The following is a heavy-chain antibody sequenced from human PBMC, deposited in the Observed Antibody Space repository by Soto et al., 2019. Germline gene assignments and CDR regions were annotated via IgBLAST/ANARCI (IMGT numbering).Heavy chain of an antibody. J-gene: IGHJ5*02. D-gene: IGHD3-16*01. CDR2: IYYSGST. Sequence: SETLSLTCTVSGGSISSSSYYWGWIRQPPGKGLEWIGSIYYSGSTYYNPSLKSRVTISVDTSKNQFSLKLSSVTAADTAVYYCAGQQRGDHYNWFDPWGQGTLVTVSS. CDR1: GGSISSSSYY. V-gene: IGHV4-39*01. CDR3: AGQQRGDHYNWFDP.